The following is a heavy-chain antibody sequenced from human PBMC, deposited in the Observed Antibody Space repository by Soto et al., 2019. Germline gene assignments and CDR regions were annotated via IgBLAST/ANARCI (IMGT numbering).Heavy chain of an antibody. CDR2: ISGSGGST. V-gene: IGHV3-23*01. Sequence: GGSLRLSCAASGFTFSSYAMSWVRQAPGKGLEWVSAISGSGGSTYYADSVKGRFTISRDNSKNTLYLQMNSLRAEDTAVYYCAKGLRFLEWLSSYRYSDYWGQGTLVIVSS. CDR3: AKGLRFLEWLSSYRYSDY. D-gene: IGHD3-3*01. J-gene: IGHJ4*02. CDR1: GFTFSSYA.